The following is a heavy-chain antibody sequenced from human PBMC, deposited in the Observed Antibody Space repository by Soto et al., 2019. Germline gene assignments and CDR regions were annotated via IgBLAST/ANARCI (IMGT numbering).Heavy chain of an antibody. Sequence: EVQLVESGGGLVKPGGSLRLSCAASGFSFRTTWMAWVRQAPVKGLEWVGRIKSKSAGETTDYADPVKGRFTISRDDSKDTLYLNMDSLATGDTAVYYCSTGSPFSGSVLDYWGQGTLVTVSS. D-gene: IGHD1-26*01. V-gene: IGHV3-15*05. J-gene: IGHJ4*02. CDR3: STGSPFSGSVLDY. CDR2: IKSKSAGETT. CDR1: GFSFRTTW.